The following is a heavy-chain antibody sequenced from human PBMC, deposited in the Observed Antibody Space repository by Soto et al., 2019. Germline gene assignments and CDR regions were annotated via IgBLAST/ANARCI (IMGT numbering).Heavy chain of an antibody. V-gene: IGHV3-11*01. CDR2: ISNTGSTT. CDR3: ARDRAARRGYFWYGVDV. Sequence: QVQVVESGGDLVKPGGSLRLSCAASGFTFSDYYMSWIRQAPGKGLEWVSYISNTGSTTYYADSVKGRFTISRDNAKKSLYLQMNSLRVEDTAVYYCARDRAARRGYFWYGVDVWGQGTTVTVSS. J-gene: IGHJ6*02. CDR1: GFTFSDYY. D-gene: IGHD6-6*01.